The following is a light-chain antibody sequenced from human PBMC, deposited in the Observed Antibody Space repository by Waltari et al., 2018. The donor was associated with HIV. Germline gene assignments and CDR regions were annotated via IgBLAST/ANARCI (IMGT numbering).Light chain of an antibody. Sequence: QSALTQPASVSGSPGQSVTISCTGTSSDIGGYNIVSWYRQHPGKAPQLFIFQVTHRPSGVSDRFSGSKSGTSASLTISGLQAEDEADYYCSSYSSDLTLPVFGGGTKVTVL. CDR3: SSYSSDLTLPV. J-gene: IGLJ2*01. CDR1: SSDIGGYNI. CDR2: QVT. V-gene: IGLV2-14*01.